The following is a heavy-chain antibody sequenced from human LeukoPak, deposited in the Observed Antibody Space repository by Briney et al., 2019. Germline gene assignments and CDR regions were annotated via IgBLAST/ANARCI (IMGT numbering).Heavy chain of an antibody. J-gene: IGHJ2*01. Sequence: SETLSLTCTVSGGSISSSYWSWIRQPPGKGLEWIGYIYYSGSTNYNPSLKSRVTISVDTSKNQFSLKLSSVTAADTAVYYCAALTGYDFWSGYPWYFDLWGRGTLVTVSS. D-gene: IGHD3-3*01. V-gene: IGHV4-59*01. CDR2: IYYSGST. CDR1: GGSISSSY. CDR3: AALTGYDFWSGYPWYFDL.